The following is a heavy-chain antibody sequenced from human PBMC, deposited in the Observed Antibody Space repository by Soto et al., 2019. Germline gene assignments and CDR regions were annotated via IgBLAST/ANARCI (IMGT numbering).Heavy chain of an antibody. Sequence: EVQLVESGGGLVQPGRSLRLSCAASGFTFDDYAMNWVRQAPGKGLEWVSGISWNSGSIGYADSVKGRFTISRDNAINSLYLQMNSLIAEDTALYYCAKDNSPRYDYGDEDDAFDIWGQGTMVTVSS. D-gene: IGHD4-17*01. CDR3: AKDNSPRYDYGDEDDAFDI. V-gene: IGHV3-9*01. CDR1: GFTFDDYA. CDR2: ISWNSGSI. J-gene: IGHJ3*02.